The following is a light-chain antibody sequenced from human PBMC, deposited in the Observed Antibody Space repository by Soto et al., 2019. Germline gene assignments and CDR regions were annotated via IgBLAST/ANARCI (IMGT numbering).Light chain of an antibody. CDR3: SSYTSSSLYV. CDR1: NSDVGAYNY. Sequence: QSALTQPASVSGSPGQSITMSCTGTNSDVGAYNYVSWYQQHPGKAPKLMIYDVNNRPSGVSNRFSGSKSGNTASLTISGLQAEDEADYYCSSYTSSSLYVFGTGSKLTVL. CDR2: DVN. J-gene: IGLJ1*01. V-gene: IGLV2-14*01.